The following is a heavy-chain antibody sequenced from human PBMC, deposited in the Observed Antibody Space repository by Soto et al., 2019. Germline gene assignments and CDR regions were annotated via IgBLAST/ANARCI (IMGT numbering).Heavy chain of an antibody. D-gene: IGHD6-19*01. J-gene: IGHJ2*01. CDR3: AGLYLQCLGQYWYFDL. V-gene: IGHV4-59*08. Sequence: QVQLQESGPGLVKPSETLSLTCTVSGGSISSYYWSWIRQPPGKGLEWIGYIYYSGRTNYNPSLKLLVTISVDTSKNELSLRLSSVTAADTAVYYCAGLYLQCLGQYWYFDLWGRGTLVTVSS. CDR2: IYYSGRT. CDR1: GGSISSYY.